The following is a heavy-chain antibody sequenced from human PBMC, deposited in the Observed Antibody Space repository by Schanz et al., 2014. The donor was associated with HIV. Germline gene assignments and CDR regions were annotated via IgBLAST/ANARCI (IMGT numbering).Heavy chain of an antibody. CDR2: INHREST. Sequence: QVKLQQWGAGLLKPSETLSLTCAVYGGSFTGYYWSWIRQSPGKGLEWLGQINHRESTNYNPSLQSRVTISLDTPKNQFSLRLSSVTAADTAVYYCARDNDPYYYDNSGYYDRLFDYWGQGTLVTVSS. D-gene: IGHD3-22*01. CDR1: GGSFTGYY. V-gene: IGHV4-34*01. CDR3: ARDNDPYYYDNSGYYDRLFDY. J-gene: IGHJ4*02.